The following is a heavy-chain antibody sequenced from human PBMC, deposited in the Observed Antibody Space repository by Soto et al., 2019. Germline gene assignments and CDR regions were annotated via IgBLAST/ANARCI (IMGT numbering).Heavy chain of an antibody. D-gene: IGHD2-2*02. CDR1: GYTFTSYA. CDR2: INAGNGNT. Sequence: ASVKVSCKASGYTFTSYAMHWVRQAPGQRLEWMGWINAGNGNTKYSQKFQGRVTITRDTSASTAYMELSSLRSEDTAVYYCAREYCSSTRCYNDYWGQGTLVTVSS. V-gene: IGHV1-3*01. CDR3: AREYCSSTRCYNDY. J-gene: IGHJ4*02.